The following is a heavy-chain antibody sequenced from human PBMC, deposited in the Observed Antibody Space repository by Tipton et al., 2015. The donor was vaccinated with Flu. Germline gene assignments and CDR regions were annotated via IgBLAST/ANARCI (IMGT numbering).Heavy chain of an antibody. CDR2: IYYSGST. Sequence: TLSLTCTVSGGSISSGGYYCSWIRQHPGKGLEWIGYIYYSGSTYYNPSLKSRVTISVDTSKNQFSLKLSSVTAADTAVYYCARGPYYDSSGGHDYWGQGTLVTVSS. J-gene: IGHJ4*02. CDR3: ARGPYYDSSGGHDY. D-gene: IGHD3-22*01. V-gene: IGHV4-31*03. CDR1: GGSISSGGYY.